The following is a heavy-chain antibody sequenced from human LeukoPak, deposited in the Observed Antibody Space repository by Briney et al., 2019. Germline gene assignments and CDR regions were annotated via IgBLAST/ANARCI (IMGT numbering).Heavy chain of an antibody. CDR1: GYTFTNYG. V-gene: IGHV1-18*01. Sequence: ASVKVSCKASGYTFTNYGVSWVRQAPGQGLEGMGWISAHNGNTNYAQNLQGRVSMTTDSSTSTAYMELRSLRDDDTAVYYCARGMGTTTFADFDYWGQGTLVTVSS. CDR3: ARGMGTTTFADFDY. J-gene: IGHJ4*02. D-gene: IGHD1/OR15-1a*01. CDR2: ISAHNGNT.